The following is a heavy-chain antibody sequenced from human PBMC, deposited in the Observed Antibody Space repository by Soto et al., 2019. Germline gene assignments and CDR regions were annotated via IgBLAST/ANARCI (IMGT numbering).Heavy chain of an antibody. Sequence: GGSLRLSCAASGFTFSNAWMSWVRQAPGKGLEWVGRIKSKTDGGTTDYAAPVKGRFTISRDDSKNTLYLQMNSLKTEDTAVYYCTTPLQGGYCSSTSCYSGRFGGYWGQGTLVTVSS. CDR1: GFTFSNAW. CDR2: IKSKTDGGTT. V-gene: IGHV3-15*01. J-gene: IGHJ4*02. CDR3: TTPLQGGYCSSTSCYSGRFGGY. D-gene: IGHD2-2*03.